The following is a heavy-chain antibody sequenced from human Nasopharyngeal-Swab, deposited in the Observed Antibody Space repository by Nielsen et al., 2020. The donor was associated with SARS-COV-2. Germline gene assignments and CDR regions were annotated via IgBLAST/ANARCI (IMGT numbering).Heavy chain of an antibody. V-gene: IGHV1-3*01. CDR3: AGDWCLRGTIRDDAFDI. CDR1: GYTLTTYA. CDR2: INGDSGDT. Sequence: ASVKVSCKASGYTLTTYAMHWVRQAPGQRLEWMGWINGDSGDTKYSQNFLGRVTITRDTSANPAYLKLRSLISEDSAIYYCAGDWCLRGTIRDDAFDIWGRGTVVTVSS. D-gene: IGHD1-14*01. J-gene: IGHJ3*02.